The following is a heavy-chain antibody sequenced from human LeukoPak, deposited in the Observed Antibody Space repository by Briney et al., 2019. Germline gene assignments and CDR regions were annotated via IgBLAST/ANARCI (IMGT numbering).Heavy chain of an antibody. Sequence: SETLSLTCTVAGGSVSSYYWSWIRQPPGKGLEWIGYIYYSGSTNYNPSLRSRVTISVDTSKNQFSLKLSSVTAADTAVYYCARLNPLVSVWYGDHGYFDYWGQGTLVTVSS. CDR3: ARLNPLVSVWYGDHGYFDY. CDR1: GGSVSSYY. J-gene: IGHJ4*02. CDR2: IYYSGST. V-gene: IGHV4-59*08. D-gene: IGHD6-19*01.